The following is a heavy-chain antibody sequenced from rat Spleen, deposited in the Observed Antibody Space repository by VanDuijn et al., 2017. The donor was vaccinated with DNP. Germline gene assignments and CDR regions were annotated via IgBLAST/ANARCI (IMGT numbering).Heavy chain of an antibody. CDR2: ITNTGDST. J-gene: IGHJ3*01. CDR1: KFTFNNYW. Sequence: EVQLVESGGGLVQPGRSLKLSCVASKFTFNNYWMTWIRQAPGKGLEWVASITNTGDSTYYPDSVKGRFTISRDNAKSTLYLQMNSLRSEDTATYYCTRSDSYGFPYWGQGTLVTVSS. D-gene: IGHD1-2*01. CDR3: TRSDSYGFPY. V-gene: IGHV5-31*01.